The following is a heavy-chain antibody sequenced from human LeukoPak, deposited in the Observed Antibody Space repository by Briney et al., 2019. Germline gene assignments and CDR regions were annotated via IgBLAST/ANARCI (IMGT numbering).Heavy chain of an antibody. CDR2: VSGSGHST. Sequence: GGSLRLSCAASGFTFSIYAMSWVRQAPGKGLEWVSTVSGSGHSTFYADSVKGRFTISRDNAKNTLNLQMNSLRAEDTAVYYCARDLGQYYDTSDNWFDPWGQGTLVTVSS. V-gene: IGHV3-23*01. CDR1: GFTFSIYA. J-gene: IGHJ5*02. CDR3: ARDLGQYYDTSDNWFDP. D-gene: IGHD3-22*01.